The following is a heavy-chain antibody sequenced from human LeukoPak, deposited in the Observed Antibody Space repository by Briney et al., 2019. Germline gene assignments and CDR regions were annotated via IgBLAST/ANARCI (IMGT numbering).Heavy chain of an antibody. CDR2: IIPIFGTA. CDR3: ARGGRKSRGVDIVRKKETGYYYYMDV. Sequence: AASVKVSCKASGGTFSSYAISWVRQAPGQGLEWMGGIIPIFGTANYAQKFQGRVTITADKSTSTAYMELSSLRSEDTAVYYCARGGRKSRGVDIVRKKETGYYYYMDVWGKGTTVTVSS. D-gene: IGHD2-15*01. V-gene: IGHV1-69*06. J-gene: IGHJ6*03. CDR1: GGTFSSYA.